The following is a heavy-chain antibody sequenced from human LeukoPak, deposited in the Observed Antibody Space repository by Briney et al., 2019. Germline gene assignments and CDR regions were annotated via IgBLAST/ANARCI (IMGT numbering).Heavy chain of an antibody. CDR2: IKYSGST. CDR1: GGSFSGYY. CDR3: ARGPVVVPAATYYCYYYMDV. V-gene: IGHV4-34*01. Sequence: SETLPLTCAVYGGSFSGYYWSWIRQPPGKGLEWIGEIKYSGSTNYNPSLKSRVLISVDTSKNQFSLKLSSVPAADTAVYYCARGPVVVPAATYYCYYYMDVWGKGTTVTVSS. D-gene: IGHD2-2*01. J-gene: IGHJ6*03.